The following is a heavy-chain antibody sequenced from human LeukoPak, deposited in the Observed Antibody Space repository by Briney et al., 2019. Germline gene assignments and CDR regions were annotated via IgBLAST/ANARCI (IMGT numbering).Heavy chain of an antibody. CDR3: ISDHTGHDDY. D-gene: IGHD1-1*01. CDR2: INIDGSTT. J-gene: IGHJ4*02. CDR1: GFSFSSYW. Sequence: GESLRLSCAASGFSFSSYWMHWVRQAPGKGLVWVSRINIDGSTTTYADSVKGRFTISRDNAKNTLSLQMNSLRAEETAVYYCISDHTGHDDYWGQGTLVTVSP. V-gene: IGHV3-74*01.